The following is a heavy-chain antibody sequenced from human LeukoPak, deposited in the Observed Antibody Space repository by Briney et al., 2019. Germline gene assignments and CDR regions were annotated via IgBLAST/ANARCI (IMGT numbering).Heavy chain of an antibody. V-gene: IGHV4-59*01. J-gene: IGHJ4*02. CDR3: ARAKAATYSSGWSLDY. D-gene: IGHD6-19*01. Sequence: SETLSLTCTVSGGSISSYYWSWIRQPPGKGLEWIGYIYYSGSTNYNPSLKSRVTISVDTSKNQFSLKLSSVTAADTAVYYCARAKAATYSSGWSLDYWGQGTLVTVSS. CDR2: IYYSGST. CDR1: GGSISSYY.